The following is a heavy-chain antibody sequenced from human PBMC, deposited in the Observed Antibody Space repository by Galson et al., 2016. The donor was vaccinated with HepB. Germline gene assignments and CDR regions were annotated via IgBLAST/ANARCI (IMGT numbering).Heavy chain of an antibody. Sequence: SLRLSCAASGFSFSFYGMHWVRQAPGKGLEWVALISFDGTEKYYADSVRGRFTISRDNSKNTLYLQMKSLRADDTAVYYCARDRGDYVWGSSRLVTAYYYGVDVWGQGTTVTVSS. CDR3: ARDRGDYVWGSSRLVTAYYYGVDV. V-gene: IGHV3-30*19. CDR1: GFSFSFYG. J-gene: IGHJ6*02. D-gene: IGHD3-16*02. CDR2: ISFDGTEK.